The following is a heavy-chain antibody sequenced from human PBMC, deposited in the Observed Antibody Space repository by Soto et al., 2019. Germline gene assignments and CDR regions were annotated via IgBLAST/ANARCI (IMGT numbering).Heavy chain of an antibody. J-gene: IGHJ4*02. CDR3: ASGGSLAPEY. Sequence: QVQLVESGGGLVKPGESLRLSCAASGFNFSDYYMTWIRQAQGKGLEWVSSIGSSGRTIYYADSVKGRFTISRDNAKKSVILQMSSLSVEDTAVYYCASGGSLAPEYWGQGTLVTVSS. V-gene: IGHV3-11*01. CDR1: GFNFSDYY. D-gene: IGHD3-16*01. CDR2: IGSSGRTI.